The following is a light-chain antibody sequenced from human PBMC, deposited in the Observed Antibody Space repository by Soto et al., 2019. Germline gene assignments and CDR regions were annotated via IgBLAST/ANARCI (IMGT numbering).Light chain of an antibody. J-gene: IGKJ3*01. CDR2: DAS. Sequence: DIQMTQSPSSLSASVGDRVTITCQASQDISNYLNWYQQKPGKAPKLLIYDASNLETGVPSRFSGSGSGTDVTFTISSLQPEDIATYYWQQEDNLPPLTFGPGTKVYIK. CDR3: QQEDNLPPLT. CDR1: QDISNY. V-gene: IGKV1-33*01.